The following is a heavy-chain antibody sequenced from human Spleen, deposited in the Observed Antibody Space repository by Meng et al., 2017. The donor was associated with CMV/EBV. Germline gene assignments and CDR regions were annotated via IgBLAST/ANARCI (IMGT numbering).Heavy chain of an antibody. Sequence: GESLKISCEASGFTFSTYEMNWVRQAPGKGLEWVSYISGSGDSIYYADSVKGRFTISRDNARNSLYLQMNSLRAEDTAVYYCAREPGQYDFWSGYFYHYFDYWGQGTLVTVSS. CDR2: ISGSGDSI. D-gene: IGHD3-3*01. V-gene: IGHV3-48*03. J-gene: IGHJ4*02. CDR3: AREPGQYDFWSGYFYHYFDY. CDR1: GFTFSTYE.